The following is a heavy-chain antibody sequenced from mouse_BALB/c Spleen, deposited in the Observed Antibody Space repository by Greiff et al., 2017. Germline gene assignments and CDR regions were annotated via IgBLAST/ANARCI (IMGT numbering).Heavy chain of an antibody. J-gene: IGHJ4*01. CDR3: ARSYYGGAMDY. CDR1: GFTFSDFY. CDR2: SRNKANDYPT. V-gene: IGHV7-1*02. Sequence: EVQVVESGGGLVQPGGSLRLSCATSGFTFSDFYMEWVRQPPGKRLEWIAASRNKANDYPTEYSASVKGRFIVSRDTSQSILYLQMNALRAEDTAIYYCARSYYGGAMDYWGQGTSVTVSS. D-gene: IGHD1-1*01.